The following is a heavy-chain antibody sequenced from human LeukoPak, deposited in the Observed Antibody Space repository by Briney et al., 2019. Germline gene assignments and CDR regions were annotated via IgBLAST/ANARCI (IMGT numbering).Heavy chain of an antibody. J-gene: IGHJ6*02. CDR2: ISAYNGNT. V-gene: IGHV1-18*01. CDR1: GYTFTSYG. CDR3: ARDCSGGSCYYYYYYGMDV. D-gene: IGHD2-15*01. Sequence: GAPVKVSCKASGYTFTSYGISWVRQAPGQGLEWMGWISAYNGNTNYAQKLQGRVTMTTDTSTSTAYMELRSLRSDDTAVYYCARDCSGGSCYYYYYYGMDVWGQGTTVTVSS.